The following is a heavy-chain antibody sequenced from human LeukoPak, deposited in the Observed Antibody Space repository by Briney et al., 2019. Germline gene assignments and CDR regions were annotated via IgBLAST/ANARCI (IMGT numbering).Heavy chain of an antibody. D-gene: IGHD3-3*01. Sequence: PSETLSLTCTVSGGSISSSSYYWGWIRQPPGKGLEWIGSIYYSGSTYYNPSLKSRVTISVDTSKNQFSLKLSSVTAADTAVYYCARSKNDFWSGYYQNYFDYWGQGTLVTVPS. J-gene: IGHJ4*02. V-gene: IGHV4-39*01. CDR1: GGSISSSSYY. CDR2: IYYSGST. CDR3: ARSKNDFWSGYYQNYFDY.